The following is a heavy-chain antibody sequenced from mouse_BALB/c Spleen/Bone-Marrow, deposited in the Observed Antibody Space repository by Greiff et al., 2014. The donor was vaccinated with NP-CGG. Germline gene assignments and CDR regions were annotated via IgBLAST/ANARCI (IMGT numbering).Heavy chain of an antibody. CDR2: ISNGGGST. V-gene: IGHV5-12-2*01. CDR3: ARHGGSRGYYFDY. CDR1: GFTFSSYT. D-gene: IGHD1-1*01. Sequence: EVQLQQSGGGLVQPGGSLKLSCAASGFTFSSYTMSWVRQTPEKRLEWVAYISNGGGSTYYPDTVKGRFTISRDNAKNTLYLQMSSLKSEETAMYYCARHGGSRGYYFDYWGQGTTLTVSS. J-gene: IGHJ2*01.